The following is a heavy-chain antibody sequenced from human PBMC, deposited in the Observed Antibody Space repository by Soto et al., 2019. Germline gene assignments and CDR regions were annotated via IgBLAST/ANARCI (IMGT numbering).Heavy chain of an antibody. CDR3: ARGAFCGGAPGCRDMDV. V-gene: IGHV1-18*04. Sequence: ASVKVSCKASSYTFTSYVISWVRQAPGQGLEWMGWISAYNGNTNYAQKLQGRVTMTTDTSTSTAYMELRSLRSDDTAVYYCARGAFCGGAPGCRDMDVWGQGPTVTVSS. D-gene: IGHD2-21*01. CDR2: ISAYNGNT. J-gene: IGHJ6*02. CDR1: SYTFTSYV.